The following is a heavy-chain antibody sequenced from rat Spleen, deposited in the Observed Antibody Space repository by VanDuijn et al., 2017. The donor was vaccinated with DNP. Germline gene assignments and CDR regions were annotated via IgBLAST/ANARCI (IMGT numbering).Heavy chain of an antibody. V-gene: IGHV3-3*01. CDR2: INTAGST. J-gene: IGHJ2*01. CDR3: ARDNYGGYY. D-gene: IGHD1-11*01. Sequence: EVQLQESGPGLVKPSQSLSLTCSVTAYSITTNYWGWIRKFPGNNLEWMGYINTAGSTNYNPSLKSRISITRDTSKNQFFLQVNSVTTEDTATYYCARDNYGGYYWGHGVMVTVSS. CDR1: AYSITTNY.